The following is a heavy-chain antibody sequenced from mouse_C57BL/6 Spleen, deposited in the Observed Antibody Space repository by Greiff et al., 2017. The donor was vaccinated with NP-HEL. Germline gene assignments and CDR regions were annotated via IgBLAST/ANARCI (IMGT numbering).Heavy chain of an antibody. CDR2: IWRGGST. CDR3: AKGESITTVVAGNFDV. J-gene: IGHJ1*03. CDR1: GFSLTSYG. V-gene: IGHV2-5*01. D-gene: IGHD1-1*01. Sequence: VMLVESGPGLVQPSQSLSITCTVSGFSLTSYGVHWVRQSPGKGLEWLGVIWRGGSTDYNAAFMSRLSITKDNSKSQVFFKMNSLQADDTAIYYCAKGESITTVVAGNFDVWGTGTTVTVSS.